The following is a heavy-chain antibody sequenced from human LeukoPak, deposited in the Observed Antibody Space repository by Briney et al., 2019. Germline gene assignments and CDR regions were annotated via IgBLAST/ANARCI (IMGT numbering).Heavy chain of an antibody. CDR1: GFTFSSND. Sequence: GGSLRLSCAASGFTFSSNDIHWVRQAPGKGLEWVVVISYDGGNKYYADSVKGRFAISRDNSKNTLYLQVNSLRAEDTAVYYCAKGTHYYDSSGYWGALDIWGQGTMVTVSS. D-gene: IGHD3-22*01. V-gene: IGHV3-30*18. CDR2: ISYDGGNK. J-gene: IGHJ3*02. CDR3: AKGTHYYDSSGYWGALDI.